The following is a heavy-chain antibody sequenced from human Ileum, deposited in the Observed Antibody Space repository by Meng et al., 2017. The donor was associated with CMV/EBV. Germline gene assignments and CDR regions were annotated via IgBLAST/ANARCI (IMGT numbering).Heavy chain of an antibody. CDR3: ARGIDY. V-gene: IGHV1-18*01. J-gene: IGHJ4*02. Sequence: QVQLVQSEGEVKESGASVKVSCQASGYTFGSQDFTWVRQAPGQGLEWMGWINSYNGDTNYAQKFQGRVTMTTDTSTSTAYMELNSLKSDDTAVYYCARGIDYWGQGTLVTVSS. CDR2: INSYNGDT. CDR1: GYTFGSQD.